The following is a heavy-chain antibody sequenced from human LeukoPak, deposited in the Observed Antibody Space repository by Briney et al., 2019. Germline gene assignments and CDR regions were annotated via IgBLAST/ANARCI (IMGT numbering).Heavy chain of an antibody. V-gene: IGHV3-30-3*01. CDR1: GFTFSSYA. CDR2: ISYDGSNK. D-gene: IGHD3-3*01. CDR3: ARDTHVLRSLEWLLPHYFDY. Sequence: GGSLRLSCAASGFTFSSYAMHWVRQAPGKGLEWVAVISYDGSNKYYADSVKGRFTISRDNAKNSLYLQMNSLRAEDTAVYYCARDTHVLRSLEWLLPHYFDYWGQGTLVTVSS. J-gene: IGHJ4*02.